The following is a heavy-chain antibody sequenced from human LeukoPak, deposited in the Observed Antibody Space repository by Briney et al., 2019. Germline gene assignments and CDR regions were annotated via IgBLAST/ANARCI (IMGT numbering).Heavy chain of an antibody. V-gene: IGHV3-48*01. J-gene: IGHJ3*02. Sequence: PGGSLRLSSAASGFTFRSYSMNWVRQAPGKGLEWVSYISSSSSTIYYADSVKGRFTISRDNAKNSLYLQMNSLRAEDTAVYYCARVGEQSVYSGLLSAFDIWGQGTMVTVSS. D-gene: IGHD5-12*01. CDR3: ARVGEQSVYSGLLSAFDI. CDR2: ISSSSSTI. CDR1: GFTFRSYS.